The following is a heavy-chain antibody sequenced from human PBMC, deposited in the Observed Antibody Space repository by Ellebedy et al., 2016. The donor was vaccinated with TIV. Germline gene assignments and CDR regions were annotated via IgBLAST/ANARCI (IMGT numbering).Heavy chain of an antibody. V-gene: IGHV4-30-4*01. CDR1: GGSISSGDYY. Sequence: SETLSLTXTVSGGSISSGDYYWSWIRQPPGKGLEWIGYIYYSGSTYYNPSLKSRVTISVDTSKNQFSLKLSSVTAADTAVYYCARDMGLGHYYAPIWGWFDPWGQGTLVTVSS. CDR2: IYYSGST. D-gene: IGHD3-10*01. CDR3: ARDMGLGHYYAPIWGWFDP. J-gene: IGHJ5*02.